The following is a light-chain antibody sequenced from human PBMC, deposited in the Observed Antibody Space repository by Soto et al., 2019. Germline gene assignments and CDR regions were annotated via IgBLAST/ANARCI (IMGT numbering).Light chain of an antibody. CDR2: VAS. CDR3: QQYDASPYT. Sequence: IVFTQSPCTLSLSPGERATLSCRASQSVTHNHLAWYQQKRGQAPRLLIYVASARATGLPGRFSGSGSGTDFTLTISRLEPEDFAVYYCQQYDASPYTFGQGTRLEIK. J-gene: IGKJ5*01. V-gene: IGKV3-20*01. CDR1: QSVTHNH.